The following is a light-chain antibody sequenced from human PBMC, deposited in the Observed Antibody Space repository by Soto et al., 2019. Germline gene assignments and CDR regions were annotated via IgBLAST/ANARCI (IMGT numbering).Light chain of an antibody. V-gene: IGLV2-8*01. Sequence: QSVLNQPPSASGSHGRSVTISCTGTSSDVGGYNFVSWYQQHPGKAPKLMIYEVSKRPSGVPDRFSASKSGNTASLTVSGLQADDEADYYCSSYAGSTNLRVFGTGTNLTVL. CDR3: SSYAGSTNLRV. J-gene: IGLJ1*01. CDR1: SSDVGGYNF. CDR2: EVS.